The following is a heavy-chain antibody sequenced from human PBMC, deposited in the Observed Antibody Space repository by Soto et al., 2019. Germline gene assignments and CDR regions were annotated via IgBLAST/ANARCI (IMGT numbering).Heavy chain of an antibody. V-gene: IGHV1-3*01. CDR2: LNAGNGDT. J-gene: IGHJ3*02. D-gene: IGHD3-22*01. CDR1: GYTFTNYA. Sequence: GASVKVSCKASGYTFTNYAVHWLRQAPGQGLEWMGWLNAGNGDTKYSPTFQGRVTITRDTSTSTVYMELSSLRSEDTAVYYCARERARITMIAPNDAFDIWGQGTMVTVSS. CDR3: ARERARITMIAPNDAFDI.